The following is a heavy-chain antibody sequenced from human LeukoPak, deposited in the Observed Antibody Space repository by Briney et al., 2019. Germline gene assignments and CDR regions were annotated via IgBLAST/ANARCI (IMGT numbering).Heavy chain of an antibody. CDR2: IYYSGST. V-gene: IGHV4-28*06. Sequence: SETLSLTCTVSSYSISSGYYWGWIRQPPGKGLEWIGYIYYSGSTNYNPSLKSRVTTSVDTSKNQFSLKLSSVTALDTAVYYCARTENYYDSSGYYYRRAFDIWGQGTMVTVSS. CDR3: ARTENYYDSSGYYYRRAFDI. D-gene: IGHD3-22*01. J-gene: IGHJ3*02. CDR1: SYSISSGYY.